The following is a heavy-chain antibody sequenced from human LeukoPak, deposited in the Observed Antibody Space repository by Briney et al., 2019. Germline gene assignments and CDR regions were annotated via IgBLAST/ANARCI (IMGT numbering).Heavy chain of an antibody. V-gene: IGHV1-8*03. J-gene: IGHJ5*02. CDR3: ARMTVSGRHNWFDP. CDR1: GYTFTSYD. Sequence: ASVKVSCKASGYTFTSYDINWVRQATGQGLEWMGWLNPNSGNTGYAQKFQGRVTITRDTSINTAYMELSSLRSEDTAVYYCARMTVSGRHNWFDPWGQGTLVTVSS. CDR2: LNPNSGNT. D-gene: IGHD6-19*01.